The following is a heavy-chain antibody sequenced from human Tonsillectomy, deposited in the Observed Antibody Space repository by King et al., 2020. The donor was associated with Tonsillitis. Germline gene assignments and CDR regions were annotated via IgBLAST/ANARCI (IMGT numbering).Heavy chain of an antibody. CDR3: ARDGGGGGIDY. Sequence: DVQLVESGGGLVQPGGSLRLSCAASGVTFSSYDMHWVRQATGKGLDWGSAIGTAGDTYYPGSVKGRFTISRENAKNSLYLQMNSLRAGDTAVYYCARDGGGGGIDYWGQGTLVTVSS. V-gene: IGHV3-13*01. J-gene: IGHJ4*02. CDR1: GVTFSSYD. D-gene: IGHD3-16*01. CDR2: IGTAGDT.